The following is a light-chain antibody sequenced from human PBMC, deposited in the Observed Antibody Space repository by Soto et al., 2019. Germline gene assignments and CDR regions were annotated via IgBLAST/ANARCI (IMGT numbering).Light chain of an antibody. CDR2: GDN. Sequence: QSVLTQPPSVSGALGQRVTIPCTGSSSNIGSFHDVHWYQQLPGTVPKLLIYGDNNRPSRVPDRFSGSKSGTAASLAITGLQAEDEAVYNGQSYDKSLNHVVFGGGTKLTVL. CDR3: QSYDKSLNHVV. V-gene: IGLV1-40*01. J-gene: IGLJ2*01. CDR1: SSNIGSFHD.